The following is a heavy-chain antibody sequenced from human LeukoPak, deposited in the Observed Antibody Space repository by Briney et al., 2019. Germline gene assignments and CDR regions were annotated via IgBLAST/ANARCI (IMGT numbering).Heavy chain of an antibody. J-gene: IGHJ3*02. CDR3: AKDLSPWDREGI. D-gene: IGHD1-26*01. CDR2: IYFSGST. CDR1: GGSISYYY. Sequence: SETLSLTCTVSGGSISYYYWNWIRQPPGKGLEWIGYIYFSGSTSYNPSLKSRVTMSVDTSKNQFSLKLSSVTAADTAVYYCAKDLSPWDREGIWGQGTMVTVSS. V-gene: IGHV4-59*12.